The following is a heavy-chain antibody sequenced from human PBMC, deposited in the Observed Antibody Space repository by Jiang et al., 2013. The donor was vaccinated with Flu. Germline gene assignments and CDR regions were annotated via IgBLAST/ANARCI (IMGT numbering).Heavy chain of an antibody. CDR2: ISASGSST. V-gene: IGHV3-23*01. CDR3: TKAGWFGELSHN. D-gene: IGHD3-10*01. Sequence: SSISASGSSTYYADSVKGRFTISRDNSKNTLYLQMNSLSAEDTAIYYCTKAGWFGELSHNWGQGTLVTVSS. J-gene: IGHJ4*02.